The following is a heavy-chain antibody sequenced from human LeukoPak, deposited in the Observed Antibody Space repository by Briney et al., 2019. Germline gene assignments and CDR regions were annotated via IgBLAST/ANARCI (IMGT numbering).Heavy chain of an antibody. CDR1: GGSISSSSYY. CDR2: IYYSGST. V-gene: IGHV4-39*07. J-gene: IGHJ4*02. CDR3: ARDGRPRYYFDY. Sequence: SETLSLTCTVSGGSISSSSYYWGWIRQPPGKGLEWIGSIYYSGSTYYNPSLKSRVTISVDTSKNQFSLKLSSVTAADTAVYCCARDGRPRYYFDYWGQGTLVTVSS. D-gene: IGHD2-15*01.